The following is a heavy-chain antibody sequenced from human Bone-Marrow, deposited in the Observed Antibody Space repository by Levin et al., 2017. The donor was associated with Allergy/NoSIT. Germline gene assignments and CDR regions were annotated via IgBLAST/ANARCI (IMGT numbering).Heavy chain of an antibody. V-gene: IGHV4-31*03. CDR3: ARDLPAGGYYYGMDV. CDR1: GGSISSGGYY. D-gene: IGHD1-14*01. Sequence: KTSETLSLTCTVSGGSISSGGYYWSWIRQHPGKGLEWIGYIYYSGSTYYNPSLKSRVTISVDTSKNQFSLKLSSVTAADTAVYYCARDLPAGGYYYGMDVWGQGTTVTVSS. CDR2: IYYSGST. J-gene: IGHJ6*02.